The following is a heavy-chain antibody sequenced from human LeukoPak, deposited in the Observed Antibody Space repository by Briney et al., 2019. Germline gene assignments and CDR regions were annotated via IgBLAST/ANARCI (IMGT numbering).Heavy chain of an antibody. D-gene: IGHD6-19*01. CDR3: GGGWYVDS. Sequence: GRSLRLSCAASGFTFSSYGMHWVRQAPGKGLEWVANIKHDGSEKYYVDSVKGRFTISRDNAKNSLYLHMNNLRGDDTAVCYCGGGWYVDSWGQGTLVTVSS. J-gene: IGHJ4*02. CDR1: GFTFSSYG. CDR2: IKHDGSEK. V-gene: IGHV3-7*01.